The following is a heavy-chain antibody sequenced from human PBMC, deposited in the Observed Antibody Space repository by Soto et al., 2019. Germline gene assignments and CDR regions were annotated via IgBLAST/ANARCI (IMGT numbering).Heavy chain of an antibody. V-gene: IGHV1-69*01. Sequence: VKGSCAAFGGTLSSYAISWVRQAPGQGLEWMGGIIPIFGTANYAQKFQGRVTITADESTSTAYMELSSLRSEDTAVYYCARTNIGTAMVWWWFDPWGQGTLVTVSS. D-gene: IGHD5-18*01. CDR2: IIPIFGTA. CDR1: GGTLSSYA. J-gene: IGHJ5*02. CDR3: ARTNIGTAMVWWWFDP.